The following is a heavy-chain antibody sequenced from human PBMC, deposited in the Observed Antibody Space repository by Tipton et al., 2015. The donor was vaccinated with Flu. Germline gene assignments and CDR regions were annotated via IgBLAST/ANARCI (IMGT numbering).Heavy chain of an antibody. CDR1: GVTFSSDA. CDR2: ISGSGGST. CDR3: AKEVGYCRSTTCYKPFDY. J-gene: IGHJ4*02. V-gene: IGHV3-23*01. D-gene: IGHD2-2*02. Sequence: SLRLSCTDSGVTFSSDAMTWVRQAPGKGLEWVSTISGSGGSTYYADSVKGRFTISRDNSENTVYLQMTSLRADDTAVYYCAKEVGYCRSTTCYKPFDYWGQGTLVTVSS.